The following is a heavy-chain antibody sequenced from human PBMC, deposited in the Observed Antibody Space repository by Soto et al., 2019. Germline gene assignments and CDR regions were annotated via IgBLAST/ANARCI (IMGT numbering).Heavy chain of an antibody. V-gene: IGHV4-34*01. CDR2: INHSGST. D-gene: IGHD6-13*01. J-gene: IGHJ4*02. CDR3: ATRRQQTYVFHY. CDR1: GGSFSGYY. Sequence: SETLSLTCAVYGGSFSGYYWSWIRQPPGKGLEWIGEINHSGSTNYNPSLKSRVTISVDTSKNQFSLKLSSVTAAATAVYYCATRRQQTYVFHYWGQGALVTVPS.